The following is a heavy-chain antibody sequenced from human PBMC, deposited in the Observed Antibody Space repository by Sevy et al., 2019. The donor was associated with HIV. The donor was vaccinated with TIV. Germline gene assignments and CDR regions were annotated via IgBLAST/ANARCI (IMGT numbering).Heavy chain of an antibody. CDR2: ITSSGGRT. CDR3: ATYYYDSSGYYSAGWFDP. CDR1: EFTFSNYA. D-gene: IGHD3-22*01. V-gene: IGHV3-23*01. Sequence: GGSLRLSCAASEFTFSNYAMSWVRQAPGKGLEWVSTITSSGGRTYYADSVRGRFTISRDNSKHTLYLQMNSLRAEDTAVYYCATYYYDSSGYYSAGWFDPLGQGTLVTVSS. J-gene: IGHJ5*02.